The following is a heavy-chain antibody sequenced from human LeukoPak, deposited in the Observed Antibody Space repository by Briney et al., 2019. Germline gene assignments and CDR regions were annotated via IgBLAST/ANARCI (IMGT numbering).Heavy chain of an antibody. D-gene: IGHD6-13*01. CDR2: INPSGGST. CDR1: GYTFTSYY. CDR3: AILRGYSSSWSSSDY. J-gene: IGHJ4*02. Sequence: AGKVSFKSAGYTFTSYYIHWVRQPPGQGLEWMGVINPSGGSTSYAQKFPGRLTITRDIATSKIYMELSIQRQDEADGCYCAILRGYSSSWSSSDYWGQGTLVTVSS. V-gene: IGHV1-46*03.